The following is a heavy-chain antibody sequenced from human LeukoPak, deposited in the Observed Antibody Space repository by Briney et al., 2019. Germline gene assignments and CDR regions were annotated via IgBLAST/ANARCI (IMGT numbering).Heavy chain of an antibody. V-gene: IGHV1-3*01. Sequence: ASVKVSCKASGYTFTSYAMHWVRQAPGQRLEWMGWINAGNGNTKYSQKFQGRVTITRDTSASTAYMELSNLRSEDTAVYYCARDSTLSVVVPAAINYYYYGMDVWGQGTTVTVSS. CDR1: GYTFTSYA. D-gene: IGHD2-2*02. CDR3: ARDSTLSVVVPAAINYYYYGMDV. CDR2: INAGNGNT. J-gene: IGHJ6*02.